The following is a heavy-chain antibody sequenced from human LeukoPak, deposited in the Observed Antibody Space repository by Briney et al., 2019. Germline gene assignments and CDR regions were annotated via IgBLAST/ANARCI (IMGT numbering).Heavy chain of an antibody. Sequence: GASVKVSCKVSGYTLTELSMHWVRQAPGKGLEWMGGFYPEDGETIYAQKFQGRVTMTEDTSTDTAYMELSSLRSEDTAVYYCATQQSLLEPRFDYWGQGTLVTVSS. CDR1: GYTLTELS. D-gene: IGHD1-1*01. V-gene: IGHV1-24*01. J-gene: IGHJ4*02. CDR2: FYPEDGET. CDR3: ATQQSLLEPRFDY.